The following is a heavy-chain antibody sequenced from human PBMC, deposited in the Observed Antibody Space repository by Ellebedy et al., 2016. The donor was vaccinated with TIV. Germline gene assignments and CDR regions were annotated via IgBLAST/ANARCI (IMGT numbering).Heavy chain of an antibody. CDR2: INGDGRAI. V-gene: IGHV3-7*01. D-gene: IGHD2-8*01. CDR3: SRNLDHYMLSD. CDR1: GLTFSGDW. J-gene: IGHJ4*02. Sequence: GGSLRLXCAASGLTFSGDWMTWMRQAPGKGLEWVANINGDGRAIQYADSVEGRFTISRDNAKKSLFLQMNSLRVEDTAMYYCSRNLDHYMLSDWGQGSLVTVSS.